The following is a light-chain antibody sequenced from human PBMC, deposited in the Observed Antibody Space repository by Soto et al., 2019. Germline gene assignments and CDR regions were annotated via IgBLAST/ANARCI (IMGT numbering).Light chain of an antibody. CDR3: QSYDSDFVV. CDR1: SGSIANNY. Sequence: NFMLTQPHSVSESPGKTLSISCTRSSGSIANNYVQWYQQRPGSAPTTVIYENNQRLSGVPDRFSGSTDGSSNSASLTISGLQTDDEAVYYCQSYDSDFVVFGGGTKVTVL. V-gene: IGLV6-57*04. CDR2: ENN. J-gene: IGLJ2*01.